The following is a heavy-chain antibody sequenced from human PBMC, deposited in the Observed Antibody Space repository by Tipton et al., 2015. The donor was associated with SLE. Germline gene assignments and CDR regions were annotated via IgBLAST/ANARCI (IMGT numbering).Heavy chain of an antibody. CDR1: GASISSSNYY. CDR3: VRELAYYGMDV. J-gene: IGHJ6*02. V-gene: IGHV4-39*07. Sequence: TLSLTCSVSGASISSSNYYWVWIRQLPGKGLEWIGGIFYTGNTFYTPSLKSRVTISFDTSKNQFSLRLNSVTAADTAVYYCVRELAYYGMDVWGQGTTVTVSS. CDR2: IFYTGNT.